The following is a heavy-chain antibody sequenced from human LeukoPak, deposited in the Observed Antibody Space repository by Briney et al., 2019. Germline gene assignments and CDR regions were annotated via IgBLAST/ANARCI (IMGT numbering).Heavy chain of an antibody. Sequence: GGSLRLSCAASGFTFSSYWMSWVRQAPGKGLEWVANIKQDGSEKYYVDSVKGRFTISRDNAKNSLYLQMNSLRAEDTAVYYCARGYYDSSGHFDYWGQGTLVTVYS. D-gene: IGHD3-22*01. V-gene: IGHV3-7*01. CDR1: GFTFSSYW. J-gene: IGHJ4*02. CDR3: ARGYYDSSGHFDY. CDR2: IKQDGSEK.